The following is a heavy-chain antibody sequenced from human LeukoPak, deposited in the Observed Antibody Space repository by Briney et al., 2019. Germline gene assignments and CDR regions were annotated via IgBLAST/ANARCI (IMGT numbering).Heavy chain of an antibody. CDR2: ISTSGSTI. CDR3: ARGGSVSYYFDY. D-gene: IGHD1-26*01. V-gene: IGHV3-48*03. CDR1: GFTFSTYE. Sequence: PGGSLRLSCAASGFTFSTYEMNLVRQAPGKGLEWVSYISTSGSTIYYADSVKGRFTISRDNAKNSLYLQMNSLRAEDTAVYYCARGGSVSYYFDYWGQGTLVTVSS. J-gene: IGHJ4*02.